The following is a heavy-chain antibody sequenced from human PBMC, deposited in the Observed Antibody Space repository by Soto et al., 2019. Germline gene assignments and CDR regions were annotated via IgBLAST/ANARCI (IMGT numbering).Heavy chain of an antibody. CDR2: IKSDGSST. CDR1: GFTFSTYW. J-gene: IGHJ3*02. CDR3: AREGLDTAGFFDI. D-gene: IGHD6-13*01. V-gene: IGHV3-74*01. Sequence: GGSLRLSXAASGFTFSTYWMHWVRQAPGKGLMWVSRIKSDGSSTTYADSVKGRFTISRDNAKNTLYLQMSSLRAEDTAVYYCAREGLDTAGFFDIWGQGTMVTVSS.